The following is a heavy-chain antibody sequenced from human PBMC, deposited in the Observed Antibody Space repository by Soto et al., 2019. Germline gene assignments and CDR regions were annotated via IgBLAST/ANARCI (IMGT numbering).Heavy chain of an antibody. J-gene: IGHJ4*02. CDR2: IYYSGST. CDR1: GGSISSGGYY. CDR3: ARGLVDRSSNLFDY. V-gene: IGHV4-31*03. Sequence: QVQLQESGPGLVKPSQTLSLTCTVSGGSISSGGYYWSWIRQHPGKGLEWIGYIYYSGSTYYNPSLKSRVTXXVXTXRNPCSLKLSSVTAADTAVYYCARGLVDRSSNLFDYWGQGTLVTVSS. D-gene: IGHD6-13*01.